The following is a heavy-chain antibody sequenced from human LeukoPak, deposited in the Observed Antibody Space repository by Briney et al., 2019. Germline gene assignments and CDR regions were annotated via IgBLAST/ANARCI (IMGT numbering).Heavy chain of an antibody. J-gene: IGHJ4*02. D-gene: IGHD6-6*01. V-gene: IGHV4-39*01. CDR3: ARHGYSSSSLDY. CDR1: GGSISSSSYY. CDR2: IYYSGST. Sequence: PSETLSLTCTVSGGSISSSSYYWGWIRQPPGKGLEWIGSIYYSGSTYYNPSLKSRVTISVDTSKNQFSLKLSSVTAADTAVYYCARHGYSSSSLDYWGQGTQVTVSS.